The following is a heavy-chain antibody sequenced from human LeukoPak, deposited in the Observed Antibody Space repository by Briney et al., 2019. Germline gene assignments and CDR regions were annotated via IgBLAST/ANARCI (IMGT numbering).Heavy chain of an antibody. CDR2: IYSGGST. Sequence: GGSLRLSCAASGFTVSSNYMSWVRQAPGKGLEWVSVIYSGGSTYYADSVKGRFTISRDNSKNTLYLQMNSLRAEGTAVYYCAREAMAPDYYYGMDVWGQGTTVTVSS. CDR1: GFTVSSNY. D-gene: IGHD2-8*01. V-gene: IGHV3-66*01. J-gene: IGHJ6*02. CDR3: AREAMAPDYYYGMDV.